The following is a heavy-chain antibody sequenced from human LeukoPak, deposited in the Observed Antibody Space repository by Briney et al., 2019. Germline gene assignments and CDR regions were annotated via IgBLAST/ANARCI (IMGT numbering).Heavy chain of an antibody. CDR1: GFTFNNYW. CDR2: IRYDGSER. J-gene: IGHJ4*02. V-gene: IGHV3-7*01. CDR3: ARDYYGSGRKIDY. Sequence: GGSLRLSCEASGFTFNNYWMSWVRQAPGKGLEWVANIRYDGSERYYVDSVKGRFTISRGNSKNSLYLQMNSLRAEDTAVYYCARDYYGSGRKIDYWGQGTLVTVSS. D-gene: IGHD3-10*01.